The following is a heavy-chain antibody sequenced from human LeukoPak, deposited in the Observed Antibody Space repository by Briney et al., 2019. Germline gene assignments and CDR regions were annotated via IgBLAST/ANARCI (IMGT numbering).Heavy chain of an antibody. CDR3: VRFGVNYDMDV. CDR2: IHYSGRA. Sequence: SETLSLTCSVSGGSISGYYWTWVRQPPGKGLEWIGQIHYSGRADYNPSLKSRITMSVDTSRNQISLKLSSVTAADTAIYYCVRFGVNYDMDVWGQGTTATVFS. D-gene: IGHD3-16*01. CDR1: GGSISGYY. V-gene: IGHV4-59*01. J-gene: IGHJ6*02.